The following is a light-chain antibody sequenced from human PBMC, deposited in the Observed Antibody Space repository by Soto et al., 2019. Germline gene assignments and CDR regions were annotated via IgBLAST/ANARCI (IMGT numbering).Light chain of an antibody. CDR3: QHYHHMTRT. Sequence: EVVMTQSPATLSVSPGERATLSCRASQSVSSNLVWYQQKPGQAPRLLIYSASTRATGIPARFSGTGSGTEFTLTISSLQSEDFAVYYCQHYHHMTRTFGGGTRVEIK. CDR1: QSVSSN. CDR2: SAS. V-gene: IGKV3-15*01. J-gene: IGKJ4*01.